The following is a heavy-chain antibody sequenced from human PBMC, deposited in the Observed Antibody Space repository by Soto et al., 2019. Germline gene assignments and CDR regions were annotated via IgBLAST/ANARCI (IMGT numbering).Heavy chain of an antibody. CDR1: GDTFTDYY. V-gene: IGHV1-46*01. CDR2: VNPSGGHT. D-gene: IGHD2-21*02. CDR3: ARGGHVVVVTAALDY. J-gene: IGHJ4*02. Sequence: QVQLMQSGAEVKKPGASVKVSCKASGDTFTDYYIHWVRQAPGQGLEWMGTVNPSGGHTTYAQHFLGRVTXTRXXSXGTLYMELTSLRSEDTAVYYCARGGHVVVVTAALDYWGQGTLVTVSS.